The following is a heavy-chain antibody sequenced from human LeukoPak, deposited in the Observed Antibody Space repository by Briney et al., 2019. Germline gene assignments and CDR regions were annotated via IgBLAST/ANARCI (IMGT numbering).Heavy chain of an antibody. Sequence: PGESLKISCKGSGYSFSSHWIGWVRQMPGKGLEWMGIIYPGDSDTRYSPSFQGQVTISADKSISTAYLQWSSLKASDTAMYYCARQGDFWTTGNWFDPWGQGTLVTVSS. CDR2: IYPGDSDT. CDR1: GYSFSSHW. V-gene: IGHV5-51*01. CDR3: ARQGDFWTTGNWFDP. D-gene: IGHD3-3*01. J-gene: IGHJ5*02.